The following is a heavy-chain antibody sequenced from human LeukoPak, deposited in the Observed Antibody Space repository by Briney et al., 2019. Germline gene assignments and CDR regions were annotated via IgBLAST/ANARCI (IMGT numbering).Heavy chain of an antibody. CDR2: ISSSRSTT. D-gene: IGHD6-13*01. Sequence: GGSLRLSCAVSGFTFSNSGMNWVRQAPGKELEWVSYISSSRSTTYYADSVKGRFTISRDNAKNSLYLQMNSLRAEDTAVYYCARDGVPSANSSSWYRIDYWGQGTLVTVSS. V-gene: IGHV3-48*01. J-gene: IGHJ4*02. CDR1: GFTFSNSG. CDR3: ARDGVPSANSSSWYRIDY.